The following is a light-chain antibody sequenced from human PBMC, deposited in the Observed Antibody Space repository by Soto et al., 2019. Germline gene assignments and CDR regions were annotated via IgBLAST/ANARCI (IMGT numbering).Light chain of an antibody. CDR1: QTISSW. CDR2: KAS. Sequence: DIQMTQYPSTLSGSVGDSVNITCRASQTISSWLAWYQQKPGKAPKLLIYKASTLKSGVPSRFSGSGSGTEFTLTISSLQPDDFATYYFQHYNSYSEAFGQGTKVELK. J-gene: IGKJ1*01. CDR3: QHYNSYSEA. V-gene: IGKV1-5*03.